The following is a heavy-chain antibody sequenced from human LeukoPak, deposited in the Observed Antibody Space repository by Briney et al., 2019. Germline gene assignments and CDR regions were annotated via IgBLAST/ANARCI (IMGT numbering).Heavy chain of an antibody. V-gene: IGHV1-18*01. CDR1: GYTFTSYG. D-gene: IGHD3-10*01. J-gene: IGHJ4*02. CDR2: ISAYNGNT. Sequence: ASVKVTCKASGYTFTSYGISWVRQAPGQRLEWMGWISAYNGNTNYAQKLQGRVTMTTDTSTSTAYMELRSLRSDDTAVYYCARDFFTLRGSGSYPNFDYWGQGTLVTVSS. CDR3: ARDFFTLRGSGSYPNFDY.